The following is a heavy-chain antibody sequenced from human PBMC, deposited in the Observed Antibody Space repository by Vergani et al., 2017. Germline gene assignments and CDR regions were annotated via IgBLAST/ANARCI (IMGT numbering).Heavy chain of an antibody. D-gene: IGHD3-10*01. Sequence: EVQLVQSGAAVNTPGESLKISCKGSGYSFPSYCICWVRQMPGKGLAWMGLIYPGDSYTRYSPSFQGQVTISADKSISTAYLQWSSLKASDTAMYYCASRGYGSGWYYFDYWGQGTLVTVSS. CDR2: IYPGDSYT. CDR1: GYSFPSYC. V-gene: IGHV5-51*01. CDR3: ASRGYGSGWYYFDY. J-gene: IGHJ4*02.